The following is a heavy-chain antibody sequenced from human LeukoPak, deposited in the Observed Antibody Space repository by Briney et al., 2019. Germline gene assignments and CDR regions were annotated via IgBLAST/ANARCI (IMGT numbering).Heavy chain of an antibody. Sequence: SETLSLTCAVHGGSFSGYYWSWIRQPPGKGLEWIGEINHSGSTNYNPSLKSRVTISVDTSKNQFSLKLSSVTAADTAVYYCARGHRSHCSSTSCYRGGGYMDVWGKGTTVTVSS. V-gene: IGHV4-34*01. D-gene: IGHD2-2*02. CDR3: ARGHRSHCSSTSCYRGGGYMDV. CDR1: GGSFSGYY. CDR2: INHSGST. J-gene: IGHJ6*03.